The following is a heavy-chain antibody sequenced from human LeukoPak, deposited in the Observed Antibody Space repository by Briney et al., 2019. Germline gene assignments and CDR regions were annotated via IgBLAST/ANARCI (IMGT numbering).Heavy chain of an antibody. CDR1: GFTFSSYA. D-gene: IGHD3-10*01. CDR3: ARAPGGHAPVNY. Sequence: GGSLRLSCAASGFTFSSYAMHWVRQAPGKGLEWVAVISYDGSNKYYAGSVKGRFTISRDNSKNTLYLQMNSLRAEDTAVYYCARAPGGHAPVNYWGQGTLVTVSS. J-gene: IGHJ4*02. CDR2: ISYDGSNK. V-gene: IGHV3-30*04.